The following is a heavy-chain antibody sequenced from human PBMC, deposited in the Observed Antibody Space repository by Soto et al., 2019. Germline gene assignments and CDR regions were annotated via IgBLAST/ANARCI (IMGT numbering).Heavy chain of an antibody. CDR1: GFTFSDYA. CDR2: VSHDGRNT. J-gene: IGHJ4*02. V-gene: IGHV3-30*18. Sequence: VQLVESGGGVVQPGRSLRLSCAASGFTFSDYAMHWVRQAPGTGLEWVAVVSHDGRNTHYADSVKGRFTISRDSSKSTGALEMTSLRAEDTAVYYCAKGGRQWLVTSDFNYWAREPWSPSPQ. D-gene: IGHD6-19*01. CDR3: AKGGRQWLVTSDFNY.